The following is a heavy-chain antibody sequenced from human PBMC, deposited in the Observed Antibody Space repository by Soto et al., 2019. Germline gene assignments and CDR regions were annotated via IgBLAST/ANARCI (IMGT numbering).Heavy chain of an antibody. Sequence: GTGLEWISYISGGCDSTYYADSVKGRFTISRENSKNTLYLQMNTLRAEDTAVYYRAGGGIRCCSTVSAFLLNRSSDL. D-gene: IGHD6-13*01. J-gene: IGHJ2*01. CDR2: ISGGCDST. CDR3: AGGGIRCCSTVSAFLLNRSSDL. V-gene: IGHV3-23*01.